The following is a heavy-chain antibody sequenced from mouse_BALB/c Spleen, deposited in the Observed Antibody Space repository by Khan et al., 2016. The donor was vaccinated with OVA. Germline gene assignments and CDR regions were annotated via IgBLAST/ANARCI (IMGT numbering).Heavy chain of an antibody. V-gene: IGHV1-77*01. CDR2: IFPGSGTP. CDR1: GYTFTDYV. D-gene: IGHD1-1*02. CDR3: GRGGYSVFAY. Sequence: VELVESGPELVKPGASLKVSCKAAGYTFTDYVIGWVRQRTSQGLEWIGDIFPGSGTPYYNENFKDKATLTADKSSNTAYMQLSSLTSEGSADYFCGRGGYSVFAYWGQGTLVAVSA. J-gene: IGHJ3*01.